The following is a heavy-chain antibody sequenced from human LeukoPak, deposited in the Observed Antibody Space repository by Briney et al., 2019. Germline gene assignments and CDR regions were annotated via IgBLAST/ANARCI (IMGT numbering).Heavy chain of an antibody. CDR1: GFTFSTYS. CDR3: AKSDGFDC. V-gene: IGHV3-48*01. J-gene: IGHJ4*02. Sequence: GGSLRLSCAASGFTFSTYSMSWVRQAPGKGLEWVSYISSSSSTIYYADSVKGRFTISRDNAKNSLYLQMNSLRAEDTAMYYCAKSDGFDCWGQGTLVTVSS. CDR2: ISSSSSTI. D-gene: IGHD5-24*01.